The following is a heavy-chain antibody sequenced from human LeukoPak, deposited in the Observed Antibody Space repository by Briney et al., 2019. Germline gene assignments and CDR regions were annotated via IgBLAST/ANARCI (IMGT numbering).Heavy chain of an antibody. J-gene: IGHJ6*02. CDR2: IYTSGST. CDR3: ARQPPQYYGMDV. Sequence: PSETLSLTCTVSGGSFSNYYWSWIRQPAGEGLEWIWRIYTSGSTNYNPSVKSRVTMSVDTSNNQFSLKLTSVTAADTAVYYCARQPPQYYGMDVWGQGTTVTVSS. CDR1: GGSFSNYY. D-gene: IGHD1-14*01. V-gene: IGHV4-4*07.